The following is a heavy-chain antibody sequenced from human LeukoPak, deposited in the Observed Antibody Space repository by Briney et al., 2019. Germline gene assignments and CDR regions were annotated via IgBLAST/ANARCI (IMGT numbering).Heavy chain of an antibody. D-gene: IGHD4-17*01. V-gene: IGHV4-39*07. J-gene: IGHJ5*02. CDR1: GGSISSSRYY. CDR3: VRDDYGDYTRRFDP. Sequence: SETLSLTCTVAGGSISSSRYYWGWIRQPPGKGLEWIASVSYSGSSYYNPSLKSRVTISVDTSKNQVSLQLSSVTAADTAVYYCVRDDYGDYTRRFDPWGQGTLVTVSS. CDR2: VSYSGSS.